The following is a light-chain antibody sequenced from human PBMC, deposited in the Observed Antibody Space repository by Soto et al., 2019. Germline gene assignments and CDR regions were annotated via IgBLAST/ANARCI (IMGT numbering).Light chain of an antibody. J-gene: IGLJ1*01. CDR1: SSNIGAGYD. CDR3: QSYDSSLSGYV. CDR2: GNN. Sequence: QSVLTQPPSVSGAPGQRLTISCTGSSSNIGAGYDVHWYRQPPGTAPKLLIFGNNNRPSGVPDRFSGSKSGTSASLAITGLQDEDEADYYCQSYDSSLSGYVFGTGTKLTVL. V-gene: IGLV1-40*01.